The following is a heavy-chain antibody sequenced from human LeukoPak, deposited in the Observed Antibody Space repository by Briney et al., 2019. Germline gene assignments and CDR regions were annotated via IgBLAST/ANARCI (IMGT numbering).Heavy chain of an antibody. Sequence: PSETLSLTCTVSGGSISSSSYYWGWIRQPPGKGLEWIGSIYYSGSTYYNPSLKSRATISVDTSKNQFSLKLSSVTAADTAVYYCARGGVTTGDDAFDIWGQGTMVTVSS. V-gene: IGHV4-39*01. D-gene: IGHD4-17*01. CDR3: ARGGVTTGDDAFDI. CDR2: IYYSGST. CDR1: GGSISSSSYY. J-gene: IGHJ3*02.